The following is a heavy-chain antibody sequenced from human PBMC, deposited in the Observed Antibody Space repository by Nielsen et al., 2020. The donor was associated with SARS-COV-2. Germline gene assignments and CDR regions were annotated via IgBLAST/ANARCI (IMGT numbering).Heavy chain of an antibody. J-gene: IGHJ4*02. Sequence: SETLSLTCTVSGGSISSYYWSWIRQPPGKGLEWIGYIYYSGSTNYNPSLKSRVTISVDTSKNQFSLKLSSVIAADTAVYYCARGPLLRYFDWLFDYWGQGTLVTVSS. CDR3: ARGPLLRYFDWLFDY. CDR1: GGSISSYY. D-gene: IGHD3-9*01. V-gene: IGHV4-59*01. CDR2: IYYSGST.